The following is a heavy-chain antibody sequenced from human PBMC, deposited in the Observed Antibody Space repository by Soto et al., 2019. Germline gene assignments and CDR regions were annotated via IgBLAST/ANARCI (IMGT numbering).Heavy chain of an antibody. Sequence: QVQLVESGGGVVQPGRSLRLSCAASGFTFSSYAMHWVRQAPGKGLEWVAVISYDGSNKYYADSVKGRFTISRDNSKNTLYLQMNSLRAEDTAVYYCASFQGAPHYYYGMDVWGQGTTVTVSS. CDR2: ISYDGSNK. J-gene: IGHJ6*02. CDR1: GFTFSSYA. V-gene: IGHV3-30-3*01. CDR3: ASFQGAPHYYYGMDV.